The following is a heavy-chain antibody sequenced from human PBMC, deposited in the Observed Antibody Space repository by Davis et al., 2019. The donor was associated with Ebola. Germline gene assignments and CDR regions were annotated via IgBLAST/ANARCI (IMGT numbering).Heavy chain of an antibody. CDR3: AKDPGYCGGDCYHYFDY. D-gene: IGHD2-21*01. Sequence: PGGSLRLSCAASGFTFSGSAMHWVRQASGKGLEWVGRIRSKANSYATAYAASVKGRFTISRDDSKNTAYLQMNSLKTEDTAVYYCAKDPGYCGGDCYHYFDYWGQGTLVTVSS. CDR2: IRSKANSYAT. CDR1: GFTFSGSA. J-gene: IGHJ4*02. V-gene: IGHV3-73*01.